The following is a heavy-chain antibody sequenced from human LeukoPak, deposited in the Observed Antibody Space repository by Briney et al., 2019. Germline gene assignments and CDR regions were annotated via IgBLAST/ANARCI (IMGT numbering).Heavy chain of an antibody. CDR2: IYPNNGAT. CDR1: GYTFSGTGWY. V-gene: IGHV1-2*02. D-gene: IGHD3-10*01. CDR3: ARDGPAQMVDFDY. J-gene: IGHJ4*02. Sequence: GDSVKVYCKASGYTFSGTGWYLYWLRQAPGQGLECMGWIYPNNGATGYAQKFQGRVAMTRDTSISTAYMELSRLRPDDTAVYYCARDGPAQMVDFDYWGQGTLVTVSS.